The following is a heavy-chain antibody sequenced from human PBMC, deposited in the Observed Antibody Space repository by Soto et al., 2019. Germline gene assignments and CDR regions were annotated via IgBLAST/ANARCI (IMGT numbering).Heavy chain of an antibody. D-gene: IGHD3-22*01. CDR1: GFTFSSYS. J-gene: IGHJ3*02. V-gene: IGHV3-21*01. Sequence: AGGSLRLSCAASGFTFSSYSMNWVRQAPGKGLEWVSSISSSSSYIYYADSVKGRFTISRDNAKNSLYLQMNSLRAEDTAVYYCARSTYYYDSISYPDAFDIWGQGTMVTVSS. CDR2: ISSSSSYI. CDR3: ARSTYYYDSISYPDAFDI.